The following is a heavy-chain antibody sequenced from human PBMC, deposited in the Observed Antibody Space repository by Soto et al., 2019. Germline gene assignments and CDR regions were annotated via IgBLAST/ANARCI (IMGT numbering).Heavy chain of an antibody. V-gene: IGHV5-10-1*01. J-gene: IGHJ3*02. Sequence: GESLKISCKGSGYSFTSYWISWVRQMPGKGLEWMGRIDPSDSYTNYSPSFQGHVTISADKSISTAYLQWSSLKASDTAMYYCARGQQLRTYAFDIWGQGTMVTVS. CDR2: IDPSDSYT. CDR3: ARGQQLRTYAFDI. CDR1: GYSFTSYW. D-gene: IGHD6-13*01.